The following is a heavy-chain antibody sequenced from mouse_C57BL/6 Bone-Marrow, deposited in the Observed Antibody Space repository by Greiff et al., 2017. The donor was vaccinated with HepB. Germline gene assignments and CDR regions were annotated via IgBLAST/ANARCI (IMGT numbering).Heavy chain of an antibody. V-gene: IGHV1-85*01. D-gene: IGHD1-2*01. CDR3: ARAPFVTRGYFDV. CDR2: IYPRDGST. J-gene: IGHJ1*03. CDR1: GYTFTSYD. Sequence: QVHVKQSGPELVKPGASVKLSCKASGYTFTSYDINWVKQRPGQGLEWIGWIYPRDGSTKYNEKFKGKATLTVDTSSSTAYMELHSLTSEDSAVYFCARAPFVTRGYFDVWGTGTTVTVSS.